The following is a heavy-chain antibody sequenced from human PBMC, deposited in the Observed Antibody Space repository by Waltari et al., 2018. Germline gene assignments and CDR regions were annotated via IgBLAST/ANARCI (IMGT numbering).Heavy chain of an antibody. Sequence: QVQLQQWGAGLLKPSETLSLTCAVYGGSFSGSYWSWIRQPPGKGLEWIGEINHSGSTNYNPSLKSRVTISVETSKNQFSLKLSSVTAADTAVYYCARGRDSSGYYYDFDYWGQGTLVTVSS. CDR2: INHSGST. J-gene: IGHJ4*02. CDR1: GGSFSGSY. CDR3: ARGRDSSGYYYDFDY. V-gene: IGHV4-34*01. D-gene: IGHD3-22*01.